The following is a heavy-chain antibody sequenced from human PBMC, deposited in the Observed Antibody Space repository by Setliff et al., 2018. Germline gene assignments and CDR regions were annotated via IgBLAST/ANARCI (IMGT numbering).Heavy chain of an antibody. Sequence: GGSLRLSCAASGFTFSSYAMSWVRQAPGKGLEWVSAISGSGGSTYYADSVKDRFTIYRDNAKNSLPLQMNNLRSEDTAVYYCFGAGTCSYWGQGTLVTVSS. D-gene: IGHD3-10*01. J-gene: IGHJ4*02. CDR3: FGAGTCSY. V-gene: IGHV3-23*01. CDR2: ISGSGGST. CDR1: GFTFSSYA.